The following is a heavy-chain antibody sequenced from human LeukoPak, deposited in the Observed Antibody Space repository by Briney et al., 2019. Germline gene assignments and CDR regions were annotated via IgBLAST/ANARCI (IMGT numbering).Heavy chain of an antibody. D-gene: IGHD2-2*03. J-gene: IGHJ4*02. CDR1: GYTFTGYY. Sequence: GASVKVSCKASGYTFTGYYMHWVRQAPGQGLEWMGWINPNSGGTNYAQKFQGRVTMTRDTSISTAYMELGRLRSDDTAVYYCARGGPGYCSSTSCSDFDYWGQGTLVTVSS. CDR3: ARGGPGYCSSTSCSDFDY. V-gene: IGHV1-2*02. CDR2: INPNSGGT.